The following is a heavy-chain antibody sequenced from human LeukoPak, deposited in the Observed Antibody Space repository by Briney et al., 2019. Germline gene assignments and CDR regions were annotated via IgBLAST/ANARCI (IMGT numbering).Heavy chain of an antibody. Sequence: GGSLRLSCAASGFTFSSYNMNWVRQAPGKGLEWVSYISSSSNTIYYADSVKGRFTISRDNAKNSLYLQMNSLRAEDTAVYYCARRYCSGGTCYFDYWGQGTLVIVSS. D-gene: IGHD2-15*01. V-gene: IGHV3-48*04. CDR1: GFTFSSYN. J-gene: IGHJ4*02. CDR3: ARRYCSGGTCYFDY. CDR2: ISSSSNTI.